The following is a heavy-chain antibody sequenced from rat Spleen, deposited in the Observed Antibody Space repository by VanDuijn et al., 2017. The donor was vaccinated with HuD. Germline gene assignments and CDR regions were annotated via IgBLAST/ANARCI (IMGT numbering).Heavy chain of an antibody. V-gene: IGHV5-29*01. D-gene: IGHD1-1*01. J-gene: IGHJ3*01. CDR3: GRPAGTVVPNWFVY. Sequence: EVQLVESDGGLVQPGKSLKLSCAASGFTLSDHFMAWVRQAPTKGLEWVATINYDGGTPYYRDSVKGRFTISRDNAQNTLYLQMDSLRSEDTATYYCGRPAGTVVPNWFVYWGQGTLVTVSS. CDR2: INYDGGTP. CDR1: GFTLSDHF.